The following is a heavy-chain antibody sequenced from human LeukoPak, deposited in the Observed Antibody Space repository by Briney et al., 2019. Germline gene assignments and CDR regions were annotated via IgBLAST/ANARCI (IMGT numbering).Heavy chain of an antibody. CDR2: ISSSSSYI. V-gene: IGHV3-21*01. Sequence: PGGSLRLSCAASGFTFSTYSMNWVRQAPGKGLEWVSSISSSSSYIYYADSVKGRFTISRDNSKNTLYLQMNNLRAEDTAVYYCAKDRYSSEPFFDYWGQGTLVTVSS. CDR1: GFTFSTYS. J-gene: IGHJ4*02. CDR3: AKDRYSSEPFFDY. D-gene: IGHD6-19*01.